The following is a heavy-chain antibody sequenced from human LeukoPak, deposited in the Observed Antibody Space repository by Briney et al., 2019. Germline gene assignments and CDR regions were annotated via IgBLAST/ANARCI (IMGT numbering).Heavy chain of an antibody. D-gene: IGHD6-19*01. V-gene: IGHV3-66*01. J-gene: IGHJ4*02. CDR3: ARGTSSGWYGEA. CDR1: GFTISNNF. Sequence: GGSLRLSCAASGFTISNNFMSWVRQAPGKGLEWVSVIYSGGRICYADSVKGRFTISRDNSKNTLFLQMNSLRAEDTAVYYCARGTSSGWYGEAWGQGTLVTVSS. CDR2: IYSGGRI.